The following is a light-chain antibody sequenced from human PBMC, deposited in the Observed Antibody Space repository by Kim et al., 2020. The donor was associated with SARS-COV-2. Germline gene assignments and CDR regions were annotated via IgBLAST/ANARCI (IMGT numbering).Light chain of an antibody. CDR1: RLGNKY. CDR3: QAWDSSSVI. J-gene: IGLJ2*01. Sequence: SYELTQPPSVSVPPGQTANITCSGDRLGNKYASWYQQRPGQSPVLLIYQDTKRPSGIPERFSGSSSGNTATVTISGTQAMDEADYYCQAWDSSSVIFGGGTQLTVL. CDR2: QDT. V-gene: IGLV3-1*01.